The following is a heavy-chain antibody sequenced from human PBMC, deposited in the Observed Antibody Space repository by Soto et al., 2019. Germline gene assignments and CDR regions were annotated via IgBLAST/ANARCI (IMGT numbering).Heavy chain of an antibody. Sequence: PGGSLRLSCAASGFTLSSYSMNWVRQAPGKGLEWVSYISSSSTIYYADSVKGRFTISRDNAKNSLYLQMNSLRDEDTAVYYCARDYHDEEFDYWGQGTLVTVSS. J-gene: IGHJ4*02. CDR1: GFTLSSYS. D-gene: IGHD2-2*01. CDR2: ISSSSTI. V-gene: IGHV3-48*02. CDR3: ARDYHDEEFDY.